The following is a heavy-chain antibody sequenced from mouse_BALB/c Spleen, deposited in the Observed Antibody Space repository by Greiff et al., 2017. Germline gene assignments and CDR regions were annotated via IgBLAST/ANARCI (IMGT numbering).Heavy chain of an antibody. J-gene: IGHJ3*01. V-gene: IGHV1-80*01. CDR1: GYAFSSYW. D-gene: IGHD2-4*01. CDR3: ARSLHMITTGWFAY. CDR2: IYPGDGDT. Sequence: QVQLQQSGAELVRPGSSVKISCKASGYAFSSYWMNWVKQRPGQGLEWIGQIYPGDGDTNYNGKFKGKATLTADKSSSTAYMQLSSLTSEDSGVYFCARSLHMITTGWFAYWGQGTLVTVCA.